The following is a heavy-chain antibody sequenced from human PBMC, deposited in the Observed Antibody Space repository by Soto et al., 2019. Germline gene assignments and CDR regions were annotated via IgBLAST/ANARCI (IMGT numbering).Heavy chain of an antibody. CDR2: ISAYNGNT. D-gene: IGHD2-15*01. Sequence: ASVKVSCKASGYTFTSYGISWVRQAPRQGLEWMGWISAYNGNTNYAQKLQGRVIMTTDTSTSTAYMELRSLRSDDTAVYYCARDHTYLGYCSGGSCRNWFDPWGQGTLVTVSS. CDR3: ARDHTYLGYCSGGSCRNWFDP. J-gene: IGHJ5*02. V-gene: IGHV1-18*01. CDR1: GYTFTSYG.